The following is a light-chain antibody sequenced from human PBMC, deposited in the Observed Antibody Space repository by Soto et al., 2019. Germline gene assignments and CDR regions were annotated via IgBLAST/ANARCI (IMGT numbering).Light chain of an antibody. CDR3: AKWDDSLTVYV. J-gene: IGLJ1*01. CDR2: RND. CDR1: NSKSGSNY. V-gene: IGLV1-47*01. Sequence: QSVLPQPPSASGTPGQRVTISCSTTNSKSGSNYVYWYQQLPGAAPKLLIYRNDQRPSGVPDRFSASKSGTSASLAISGLASEDEPDYICAKWDDSLTVYVFVSGTRVTV.